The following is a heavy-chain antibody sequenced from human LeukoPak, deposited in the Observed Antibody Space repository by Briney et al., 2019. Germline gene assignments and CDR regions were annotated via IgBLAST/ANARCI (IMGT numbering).Heavy chain of an antibody. CDR3: ARDAITDPEKYCSSTSCWTRTNWFDP. CDR2: INPNSGVT. D-gene: IGHD2-2*01. V-gene: IGHV1-2*02. CDR1: GYTFTAYY. J-gene: IGHJ5*02. Sequence: ASVKVSCKASGYTFTAYYIHWVRQAPGQGLEWMGWINPNSGVTDYAQKFQGRVTMTRDTSISTAYMELSRLRSDDTAVYYCARDAITDPEKYCSSTSCWTRTNWFDPWGQGTLVTVSS.